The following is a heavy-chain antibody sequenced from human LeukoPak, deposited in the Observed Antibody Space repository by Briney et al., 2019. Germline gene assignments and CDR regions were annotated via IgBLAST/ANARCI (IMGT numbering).Heavy chain of an antibody. D-gene: IGHD2-15*01. V-gene: IGHV1-18*01. CDR3: ARDAMRADIVVVIAARDHYYGMDV. CDR1: GYTFTSYG. Sequence: ASVKVSRKASGYTFTSYGISWVRQAPGQGLEWMGLISAYNGNTNYAQKLQGRVTMTTDTSTSTAYMELRSLRSDDTAVYYCARDAMRADIVVVIAARDHYYGMDVWGQGTTVTVSS. CDR2: ISAYNGNT. J-gene: IGHJ6*02.